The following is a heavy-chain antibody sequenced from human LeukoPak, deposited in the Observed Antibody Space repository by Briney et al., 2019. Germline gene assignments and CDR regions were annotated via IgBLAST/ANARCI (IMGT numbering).Heavy chain of an antibody. D-gene: IGHD2-21*01. CDR2: INHDSNYI. V-gene: IGHV3-21*01. J-gene: IGHJ5*02. Sequence: GGSLRLYCAASGLAFSSYYMNWVRQAPGKGLVWVSSINHDSNYIYYADSLKGRFTISRDNAKNSLYLQLNSLRAEDTAVYYCARGGLVGGFDPWGQGTLVTVSS. CDR3: ARGGLVGGFDP. CDR1: GLAFSSYY.